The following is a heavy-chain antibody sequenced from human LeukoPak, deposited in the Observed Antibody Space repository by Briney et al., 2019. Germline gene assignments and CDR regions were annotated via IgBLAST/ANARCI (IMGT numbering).Heavy chain of an antibody. CDR3: ARKGTYCSGGSCYSVFDY. V-gene: IGHV3-33*01. Sequence: GSLRLSCAASGFTFSSYGMHCVRQAPGKGLEWVAVIWYDGSNKYYADSVKGRFTISRDNSKNTLYLQMNSLRAEDTAVYYCARKGTYCSGGSCYSVFDYWGQGTLVTVSS. CDR1: GFTFSSYG. J-gene: IGHJ4*02. CDR2: IWYDGSNK. D-gene: IGHD2-15*01.